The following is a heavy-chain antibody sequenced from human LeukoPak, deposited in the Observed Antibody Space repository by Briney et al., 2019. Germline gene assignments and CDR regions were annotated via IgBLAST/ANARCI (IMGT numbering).Heavy chain of an antibody. D-gene: IGHD1-26*01. CDR3: ARGVGFDAFDI. CDR1: GGSISSGDYS. Sequence: TSETLSHTCAVSGGSISSGDYSWSWIRQPPGKGLEWIGYIYNSGSPYLNPSLKSRVTISIDRSKNQFSLKLSSVTAADTAVYYCARGVGFDAFDISGQGKTVTVSS. J-gene: IGHJ3*02. V-gene: IGHV4-30-2*01. CDR2: IYNSGSP.